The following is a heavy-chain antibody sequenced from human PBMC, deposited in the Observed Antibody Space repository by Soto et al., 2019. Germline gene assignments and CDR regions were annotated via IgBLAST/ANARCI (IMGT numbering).Heavy chain of an antibody. V-gene: IGHV3-23*01. CDR1: GFTFGSYA. CDR3: AKDRNYSNWSLDI. J-gene: IGHJ3*02. CDR2: ISGSGFST. D-gene: IGHD5-18*01. Sequence: GGSLRLSCEASGFTFGSYAMTWVRQAPGKGLQWVSTISGSGFSTYYADSVKGRFTISRDNSKNTLYLQINSPGADDTAVYYCAKDRNYSNWSLDIWGQGTMVTVSS.